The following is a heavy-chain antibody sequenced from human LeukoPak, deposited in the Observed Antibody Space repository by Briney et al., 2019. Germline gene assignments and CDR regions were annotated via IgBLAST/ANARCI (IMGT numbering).Heavy chain of an antibody. D-gene: IGHD2-2*01. CDR1: GFTFSNAW. J-gene: IGHJ6*02. Sequence: GGSLRLSCAASGFTFSNAWMSWVHQAPGKGLEWVGRIKSKTDGGRTDYAAPVKGRFNISRDDSKNTLYLQMNTLKTEDTAVCYCTTDGGIVVVPAAIAVYYYYYGMDVWGQGTTVTVSS. CDR3: TTDGGIVVVPAAIAVYYYYYGMDV. CDR2: IKSKTDGGRT. V-gene: IGHV3-15*01.